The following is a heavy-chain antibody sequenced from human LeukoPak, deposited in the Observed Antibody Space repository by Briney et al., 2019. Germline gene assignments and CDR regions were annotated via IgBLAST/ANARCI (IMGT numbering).Heavy chain of an antibody. CDR3: ARVRRRAANDY. V-gene: IGHV4-39*07. CDR1: GGSISSSSDF. CDR2: IYRSGNT. D-gene: IGHD2-15*01. Sequence: SETLSLTCTVSGGSISSSSDFWGWIRQPPGKGLEWIGTIYRSGNTYYNPSLRSRVTITVDTSKNQFSLMLSSVTAADTAMYYCARVRRRAANDYWGQGTLVTVSS. J-gene: IGHJ4*02.